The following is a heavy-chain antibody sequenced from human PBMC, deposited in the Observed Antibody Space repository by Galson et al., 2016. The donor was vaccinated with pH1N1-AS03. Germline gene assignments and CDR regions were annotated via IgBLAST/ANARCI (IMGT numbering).Heavy chain of an antibody. D-gene: IGHD1-26*01. CDR2: INPTTGAT. CDR1: GYIFTGYY. Sequence: SVKVSCKASGYIFTGYYMHWVRQAPGQGLEWMGWINPTTGATNYAQKFQGRVTMTRDSAISTDYMELRSLRSDDTAVYYCAGGAESGCELGGDHWGQGTLVTVSS. J-gene: IGHJ4*02. V-gene: IGHV1-2*02. CDR3: AGGAESGCELGGDH.